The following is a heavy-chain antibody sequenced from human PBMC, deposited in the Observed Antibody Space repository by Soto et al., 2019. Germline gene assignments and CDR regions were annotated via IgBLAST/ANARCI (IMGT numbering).Heavy chain of an antibody. D-gene: IGHD3-10*01. CDR1: GYTFTSYD. CDR3: ASGHYYGSGSGGYFDL. CDR2: MNPNSGNT. V-gene: IGHV1-8*01. J-gene: IGHJ2*01. Sequence: QVQLVQSGAEVKKPGASVKVSCKASGYTFTSYDINWVRQATGQGLEWMGWMNPNSGNTGYAQKFQGRVTMTRNTSISTAYMELSSLRSEDTAVYYCASGHYYGSGSGGYFDLWGRGTLVTVSS.